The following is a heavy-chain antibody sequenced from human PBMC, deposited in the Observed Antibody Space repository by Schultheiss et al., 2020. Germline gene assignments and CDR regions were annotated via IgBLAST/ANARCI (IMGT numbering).Heavy chain of an antibody. CDR3: ARHNWDWGFDY. CDR1: GGSISSGGYY. D-gene: IGHD1-7*01. V-gene: IGHV4-31*03. J-gene: IGHJ4*02. Sequence: SETLSLTCTVSGGSISSGGYYWSWIRQHPGKGLEWIGYIYYSGSTYYNPSLKSRVTISVDTSKNQFSLKLSSVTAADTAVYYCARHNWDWGFDYWGQGTLVTVSS. CDR2: IYYSGST.